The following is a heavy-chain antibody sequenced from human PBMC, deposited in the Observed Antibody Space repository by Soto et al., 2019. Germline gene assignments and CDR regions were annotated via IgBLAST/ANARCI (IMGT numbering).Heavy chain of an antibody. J-gene: IGHJ4*02. CDR3: ARGPALRYFDWPDNY. CDR1: GYTFTSYG. CDR2: ISAYNGNT. Sequence: ASVKVSCKAPGYTFTSYGISWVRQAPGQGLEWMGWISAYNGNTNYAQKLQGRVTMTTDTSTSTAYMELRSLRSDDTAVYYCARGPALRYFDWPDNYWGRGTLVTVSS. V-gene: IGHV1-18*01. D-gene: IGHD3-9*01.